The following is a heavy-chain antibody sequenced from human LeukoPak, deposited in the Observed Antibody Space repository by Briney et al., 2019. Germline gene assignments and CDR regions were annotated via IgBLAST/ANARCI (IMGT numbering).Heavy chain of an antibody. J-gene: IGHJ3*02. CDR2: IYSGGST. Sequence: PGGSLRLSCAASGFTVSSNYMSWVRQAPGKGLEWVSVIYSGGSTYYADSVKGRFTISRDNSKNTLYLQMNSLRAEDTAVYYCARDVRFGETDAFDIWDQGTMVTVSS. V-gene: IGHV3-53*01. D-gene: IGHD3-10*01. CDR3: ARDVRFGETDAFDI. CDR1: GFTVSSNY.